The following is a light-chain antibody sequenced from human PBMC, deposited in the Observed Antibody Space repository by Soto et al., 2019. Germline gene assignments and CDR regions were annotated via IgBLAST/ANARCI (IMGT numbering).Light chain of an antibody. Sequence: EIVLTQSPGTLSLSPGERATLSCRASQSVTSSYLAWYQQKPGQAPRLLIYDASSRATGIPDRFSGSGSGTDFTFTISRLEPEDFAVYYCQHYGSSSWTFGQGTKVEIK. CDR2: DAS. CDR3: QHYGSSSWT. V-gene: IGKV3-20*01. CDR1: QSVTSSY. J-gene: IGKJ1*01.